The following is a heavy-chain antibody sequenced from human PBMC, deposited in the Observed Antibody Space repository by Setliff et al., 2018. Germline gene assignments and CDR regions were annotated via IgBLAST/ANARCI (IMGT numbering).Heavy chain of an antibody. CDR3: EGRAVADRGFDI. CDR1: GFIFSSYE. CDR2: ITTSGSAT. D-gene: IGHD6-19*01. Sequence: AGGSLRLSCAVSGFIFSSYEMNWVRQAPGKGLEWVSSITTSGSATYYAESVRGRFTISRDNAKNSLYLQMNSLRAEDTAVYYCEGRAVADRGFDIWGQGTTVTVS. V-gene: IGHV3-48*03. J-gene: IGHJ3*02.